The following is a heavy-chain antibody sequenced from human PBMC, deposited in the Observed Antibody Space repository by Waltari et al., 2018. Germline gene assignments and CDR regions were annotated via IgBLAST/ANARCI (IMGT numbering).Heavy chain of an antibody. CDR1: GFTFSRYA. Sequence: QVQLVESGGGVVQPGRSLRLSCAASGFTFSRYAMHWVRQAPGKGLEWVAVISYDGSNKYYADSVKGRFTISRDNSKNTLYLQMNSLRAEDTAVYYCARGDGYNYPVGAFDIWGQGTMVTVSS. CDR3: ARGDGYNYPVGAFDI. J-gene: IGHJ3*02. CDR2: ISYDGSNK. V-gene: IGHV3-30-3*01. D-gene: IGHD5-12*01.